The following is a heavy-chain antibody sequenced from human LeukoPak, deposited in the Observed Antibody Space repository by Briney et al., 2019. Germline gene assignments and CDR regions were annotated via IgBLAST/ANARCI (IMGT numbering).Heavy chain of an antibody. V-gene: IGHV4-4*07. CDR1: GGSISSYY. CDR2: IYDSGST. J-gene: IGHJ4*02. Sequence: SETLSLTCTVSGGSISSYYWSWIRQPAGKGLEWIGHIYDSGSTNYNPSLKGRVTMSVATSKNQFSLHLSSVTAADTAVYYCARSAFLVTAPGLYYFDYWGQGTLVAVSS. D-gene: IGHD6-13*01. CDR3: ARSAFLVTAPGLYYFDY.